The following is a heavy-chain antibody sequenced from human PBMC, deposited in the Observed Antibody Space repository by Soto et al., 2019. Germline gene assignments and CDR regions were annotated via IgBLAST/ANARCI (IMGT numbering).Heavy chain of an antibody. J-gene: IGHJ4*02. CDR2: IYPGDSDT. Sequence: GESMKISCKGSVYSFSDYWIDWVRQMPGKGLEWMGIIYPGDSDTRYSPSFQGQVTISADKSTSTAYLQLNSLKASDTAMYYCARHVGCSSTFLECPGDYWGQGSLVIVSA. D-gene: IGHD2-2*01. CDR3: ARHVGCSSTFLECPGDY. CDR1: VYSFSDYW. V-gene: IGHV5-51*01.